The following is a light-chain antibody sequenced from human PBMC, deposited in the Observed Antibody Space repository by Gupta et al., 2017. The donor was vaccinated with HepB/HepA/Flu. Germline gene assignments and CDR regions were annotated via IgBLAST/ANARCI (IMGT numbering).Light chain of an antibody. CDR1: PSISTY. V-gene: IGKV3-11*01. Sequence: VLPPSPATLSLSPGDRATLSCRASPSISTYVGWYQQKPGQAPKLLLDDASTRTTGIPARCGGRGSGTVLNPTISSLEPEDFAGYYWQESDYWMQTFGQGTKVEIK. CDR3: QESDYWMQT. CDR2: DAS. J-gene: IGKJ2*01.